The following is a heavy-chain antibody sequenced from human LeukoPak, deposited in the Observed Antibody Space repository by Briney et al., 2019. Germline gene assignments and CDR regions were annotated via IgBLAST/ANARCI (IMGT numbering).Heavy chain of an antibody. CDR3: ARGDYGNYYYMDV. CDR1: GFTFSSYS. Sequence: GGSLRLSCAASGFTFSSYSMNWVRQAPGKGLEWVANIKQDGSEKYYVDSVKGRFTISRDNAKNSLYLQMNSLRAEDTAVYYCARGDYGNYYYMDVWGKGTTVTVSS. J-gene: IGHJ6*03. CDR2: IKQDGSEK. D-gene: IGHD4-17*01. V-gene: IGHV3-7*01.